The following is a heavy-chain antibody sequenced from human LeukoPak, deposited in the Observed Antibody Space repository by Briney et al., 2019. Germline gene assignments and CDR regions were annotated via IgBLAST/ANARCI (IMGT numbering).Heavy chain of an antibody. J-gene: IGHJ6*02. V-gene: IGHV3-66*01. D-gene: IGHD2-2*01. CDR2: IYSGGST. CDR3: ARVAYCSSTSCFFAGMDV. Sequence: PGGSLRLSCAASGFTVSSNYMSWVRQAPGKGLEWVSVIYSGGSTYYADSVKGRFTISRDNAQNSLSLQMNSLGAEDTAVYYCARVAYCSSTSCFFAGMDVWGPGTTVTVSS. CDR1: GFTVSSNY.